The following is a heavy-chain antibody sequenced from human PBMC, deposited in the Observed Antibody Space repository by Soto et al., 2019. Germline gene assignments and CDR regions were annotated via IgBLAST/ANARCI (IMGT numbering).Heavy chain of an antibody. CDR2: INPDNGNT. V-gene: IGHV1-3*01. J-gene: IGHJ5*02. Sequence: QVQLVQSGAEVKKPGASVKISCKASGYTFTRYTMNWVRQAPGQRLEWMGWINPDNGNTKSSQKFQDRVSITRDTSASTAYMDLSSLSSEDTAVYYCARGIATGQLDPWGQGTLVTVSS. CDR1: GYTFTRYT. CDR3: ARGIATGQLDP. D-gene: IGHD2-15*01.